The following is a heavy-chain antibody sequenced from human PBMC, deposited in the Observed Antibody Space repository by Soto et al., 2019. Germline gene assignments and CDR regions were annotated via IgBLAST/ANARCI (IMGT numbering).Heavy chain of an antibody. CDR1: GFTFRTYT. J-gene: IGHJ6*02. CDR2: IRGFSPYT. CDR3: ARDRGYDAHDYYYNAMDV. V-gene: IGHV3-21*01. Sequence: GGSLRLSCISSGFTFRTYTMNWVRQAPGKGLEWVSDIRGFSPYTFYAESVRGQFAISRDNAKNSLYLQMNSLRAEDTAVYYCARDRGYDAHDYYYNAMDVWGQGTTVTVSS. D-gene: IGHD2-15*01.